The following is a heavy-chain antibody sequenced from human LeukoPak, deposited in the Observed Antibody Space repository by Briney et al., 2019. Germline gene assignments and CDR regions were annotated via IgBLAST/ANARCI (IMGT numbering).Heavy chain of an antibody. CDR3: ARDGADIVVVVAATPGWFDP. D-gene: IGHD2-15*01. J-gene: IGHJ5*02. V-gene: IGHV1-18*01. CDR2: ISTYNGNT. Sequence: ASVKVSCKASGYTFSSYGISWVRQAPGQGLEWMGWISTYNGNTNYAQRLQGRVTMTTDTSASSAYMELRSLRFDDTAVYYCARDGADIVVVVAATPGWFDPWGQGTLVTVSS. CDR1: GYTFSSYG.